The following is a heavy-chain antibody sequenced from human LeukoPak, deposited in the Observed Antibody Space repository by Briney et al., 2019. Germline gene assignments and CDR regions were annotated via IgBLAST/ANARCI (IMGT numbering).Heavy chain of an antibody. CDR1: GYTFTGYY. V-gene: IGHV1-2*02. CDR2: INPNSGGT. Sequence: ASVKVSCKASGYTFTGYYMHWVRQAPGQGLEWMGWINPNSGGTNYAQKFQGRVTMTRDTSISTAYMELSRLRSDDTAAYYCARDGGIVGAAYFDYWGQGTLVTVSS. J-gene: IGHJ4*02. D-gene: IGHD1-26*01. CDR3: ARDGGIVGAAYFDY.